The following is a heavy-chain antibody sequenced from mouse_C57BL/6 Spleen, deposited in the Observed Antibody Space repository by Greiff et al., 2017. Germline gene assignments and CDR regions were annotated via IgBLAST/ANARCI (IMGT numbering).Heavy chain of an antibody. CDR2: IYPGGGYT. CDR3: SRSGLDYSAMDY. D-gene: IGHD3-1*01. CDR1: GYTFTNYW. V-gene: IGHV1-63*01. J-gene: IGHJ4*01. Sequence: QVQLKESGAELVRPGTSVKMSCKASGYTFTNYWIGWAKQRPGHGLAWIGDIYPGGGYTNYNEKFKGKATLTADKSSSTAYMQCSSLTSEYSASYFCSRSGLDYSAMDYWGQGTSVTVSS.